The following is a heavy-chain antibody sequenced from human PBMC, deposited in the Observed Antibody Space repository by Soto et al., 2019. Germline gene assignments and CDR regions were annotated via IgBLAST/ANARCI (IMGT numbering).Heavy chain of an antibody. CDR3: ARSTTKYGMDG. CDR1: GGSISSGGYS. J-gene: IGHJ6*02. V-gene: IGHV4-30-2*01. Sequence: SETLSLTCAVSGGSISSGGYSWSWIRQPPGKGLEWIGYIYHSGSTYYNPSLKSRVTISVDTSKNQFSLKLSSVTAADTAVYYCARSTTKYGMDGSGQGTTVTVSS. CDR2: IYHSGST. D-gene: IGHD1-1*01.